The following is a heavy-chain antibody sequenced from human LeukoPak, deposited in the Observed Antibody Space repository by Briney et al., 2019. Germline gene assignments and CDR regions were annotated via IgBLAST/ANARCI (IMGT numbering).Heavy chain of an antibody. V-gene: IGHV3-9*01. CDR3: AKDIVYVWGSPISSFDY. Sequence: PGSSLRLSCAASGFTFDDYAMHWVRQAPGKGLEWVSGISWNSGSIGYADSAKGRFTISRDNAKNSLYLQMNSLRAEDTALYYCAKDIVYVWGSPISSFDYWGQGTLVTVSS. CDR2: ISWNSGSI. J-gene: IGHJ4*02. CDR1: GFTFDDYA. D-gene: IGHD3-16*01.